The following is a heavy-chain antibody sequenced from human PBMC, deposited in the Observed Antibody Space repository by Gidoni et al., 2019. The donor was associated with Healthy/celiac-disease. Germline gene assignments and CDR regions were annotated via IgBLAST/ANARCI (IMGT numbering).Heavy chain of an antibody. V-gene: IGHV3-30*18. D-gene: IGHD6-19*01. CDR2: ISYDGSNK. J-gene: IGHJ4*02. CDR3: AKDQGAVAGTEAVFDY. CDR1: GFTFSSYG. Sequence: QVQLVESGGGVVQPGRSLRLSCAASGFTFSSYGMHWVRQAPGKGLEWVAVISYDGSNKYYADSVKGRFTISRDNSKNTLYLQMNSLRAEDTAVYYCAKDQGAVAGTEAVFDYWGQGTLVTVSS.